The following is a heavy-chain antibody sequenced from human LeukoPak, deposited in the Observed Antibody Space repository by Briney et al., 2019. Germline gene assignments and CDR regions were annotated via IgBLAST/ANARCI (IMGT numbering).Heavy chain of an antibody. CDR2: IYYSGST. CDR1: GGSISTYY. Sequence: SETLSLTCTVSGGSISTYYWSWIRQPPGKGLEWIGYIYYSGSTNYNPSLKSRVTISLDTSKNQFSLKLSSVTAADTAVYYCARDSGWDLLQPEWFDPWGQGTLVTVSS. V-gene: IGHV4-59*12. D-gene: IGHD1-26*01. CDR3: ARDSGWDLLQPEWFDP. J-gene: IGHJ5*02.